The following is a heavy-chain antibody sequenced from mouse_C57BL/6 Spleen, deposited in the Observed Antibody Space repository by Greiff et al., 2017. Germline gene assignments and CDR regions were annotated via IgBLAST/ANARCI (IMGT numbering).Heavy chain of an antibody. Sequence: QVQLQQPGTELVKPGASVKLSCKASGYTFTSYWMHWVKQRPGQGLEWIGNINPSNGGTNYNEKFKSKATLTVDKSSSTAYMQLRSLTSEDSAVYYCNYGSSPLGVFDVWGTGTTVTVSS. V-gene: IGHV1-53*01. CDR3: NYGSSPLGVFDV. J-gene: IGHJ1*03. CDR2: INPSNGGT. D-gene: IGHD1-1*01. CDR1: GYTFTSYW.